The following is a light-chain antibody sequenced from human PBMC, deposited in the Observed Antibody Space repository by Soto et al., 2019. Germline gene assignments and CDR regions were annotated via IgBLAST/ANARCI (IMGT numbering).Light chain of an antibody. V-gene: IGKV3-11*01. J-gene: IGKJ4*01. Sequence: ESVLIQSPATLSLSPGERATLSCRASQSVKNYLAWYQQKPGQAPRLLIYDASNRATGIPARFSGSGSGTDFTLTISSLEPEDSAVYYCQQRSNWPPVTFGGGTKVDIK. CDR1: QSVKNY. CDR3: QQRSNWPPVT. CDR2: DAS.